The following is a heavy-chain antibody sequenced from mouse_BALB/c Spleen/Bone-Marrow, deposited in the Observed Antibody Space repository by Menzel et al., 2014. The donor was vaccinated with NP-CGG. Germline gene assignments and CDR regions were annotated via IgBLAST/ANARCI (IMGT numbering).Heavy chain of an antibody. V-gene: IGHV1-7*01. CDR2: INPSIGYA. J-gene: IGHJ4*01. D-gene: IGHD2-4*01. CDR3: AMITFTMDY. CDR1: GHTFSTYW. Sequence: QVQLQQSGAELAEPGASVKMSCKASGHTFSTYWMHWVKQRPGQGLEWIGYINPSIGYADYVQKFKDKATLTADNSSSIVYMQLSSLTSEDSAIYYCAMITFTMDYWGQGTSVTVSS.